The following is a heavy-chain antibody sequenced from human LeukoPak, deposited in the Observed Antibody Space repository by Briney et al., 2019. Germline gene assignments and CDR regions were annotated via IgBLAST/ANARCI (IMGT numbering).Heavy chain of an antibody. V-gene: IGHV1-8*01. CDR1: GYTFTSYD. Sequence: VASVRVSCKASGYTFTSYDINWVRQAPGQGLEWMGWMNSNSGNTGHAQKLQGRVTMTRNTSISTAYMELSSLRSDDTAVYYCVAKGCWGQGTLVTVSS. J-gene: IGHJ4*02. CDR2: MNSNSGNT. CDR3: VAKGC.